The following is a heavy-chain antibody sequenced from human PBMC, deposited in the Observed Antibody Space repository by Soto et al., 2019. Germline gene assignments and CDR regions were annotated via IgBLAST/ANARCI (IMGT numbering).Heavy chain of an antibody. D-gene: IGHD6-6*01. J-gene: IGHJ6*02. CDR3: ARSMYSTSAQLYYGMDV. CDR1: GGSISSSNW. CDR2: IYHSGIT. V-gene: IGHV4-4*02. Sequence: PSETLSLTCAVSGGSISSSNWWSWVRQPPGKGLEWIGEIYHSGITYYNLSLKSRVTISVDTSKNQLSLKLSSATAADTAVYYCARSMYSTSAQLYYGMDVWGQGATVTVSS.